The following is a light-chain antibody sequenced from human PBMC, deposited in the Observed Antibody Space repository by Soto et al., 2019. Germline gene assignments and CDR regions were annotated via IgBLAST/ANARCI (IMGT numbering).Light chain of an antibody. Sequence: EIVLKQSPGTLSLSPGERATLSCRASQSVNNYLAWYQQKPGQAPRLLIYDASNRATGIPARFSGSGSGTDFTLTISSLEPEDSAVYYCQQRGNWPSLTFGGGTRVEIK. J-gene: IGKJ4*01. CDR1: QSVNNY. CDR2: DAS. V-gene: IGKV3-11*01. CDR3: QQRGNWPSLT.